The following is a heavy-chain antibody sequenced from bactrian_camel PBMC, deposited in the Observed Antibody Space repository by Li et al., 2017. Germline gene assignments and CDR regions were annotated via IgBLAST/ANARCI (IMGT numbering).Heavy chain of an antibody. J-gene: IGHJ4*01. CDR2: VDGGFRE. D-gene: IGHD1*01. Sequence: VQLVESGGGSVEPGRSLRLSCTASAFTFRSYCMGWYRQAPGKEREGVAVVDGGFRETYADSVKGRFTGSRDSAKNMLYLRLNRLETEDTAMYYCQYDSFRGQGTQVTVS. V-gene: IGHV3S67*01. CDR1: AFTFRSYC.